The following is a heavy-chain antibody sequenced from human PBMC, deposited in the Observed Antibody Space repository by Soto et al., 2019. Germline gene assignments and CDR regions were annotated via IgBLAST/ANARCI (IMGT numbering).Heavy chain of an antibody. CDR3: AIDPQAYVSYSSSSEEDY. J-gene: IGHJ4*02. CDR2: IYSGGST. Sequence: EVQLVESGGGLVQPGGSLRLSCAASGFTVSSNYMSWVRQAPGKGLEWVSVIYSGGSTYYADSVKGRFTISRDNSKNTLYLQMNSLRAEDTAVYYCAIDPQAYVSYSSSSEEDYWGQGTLVTVSS. V-gene: IGHV3-66*01. CDR1: GFTVSSNY. D-gene: IGHD6-6*01.